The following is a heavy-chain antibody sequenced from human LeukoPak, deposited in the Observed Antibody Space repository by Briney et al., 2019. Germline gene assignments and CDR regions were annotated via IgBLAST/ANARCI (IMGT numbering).Heavy chain of an antibody. CDR2: IYYSGNT. D-gene: IGHD5-18*01. J-gene: IGHJ4*02. V-gene: IGHV4-39*07. CDR1: GVSISSSNSY. CDR3: ARGKYSYAYFGAYYFDY. Sequence: SETLSLTCTVSGVSISSSNSYWGWIRQPPGKGLEGIGSIYYSGNTYYNASLKSRVTISLDTSKNQFSLQLSSVTAADTAVYYCARGKYSYAYFGAYYFDYWGQGTLVTVSS.